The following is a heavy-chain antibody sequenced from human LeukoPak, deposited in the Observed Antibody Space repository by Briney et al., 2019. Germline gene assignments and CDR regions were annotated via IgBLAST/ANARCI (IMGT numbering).Heavy chain of an antibody. V-gene: IGHV4-4*07. CDR2: IYTSGST. J-gene: IGHJ5*02. CDR3: ARESGEWELPGNWFDP. CDR1: GGSISSYY. D-gene: IGHD1-26*01. Sequence: SETLSLTCSVSGGSISSYYWSWIRQPAGKGLEWIGRIYTSGSTNYNPSLKSRVTMSVDTSNNQFSLKLSSVTAADMAVYYCARESGEWELPGNWFDPWGQGTLVTVSS.